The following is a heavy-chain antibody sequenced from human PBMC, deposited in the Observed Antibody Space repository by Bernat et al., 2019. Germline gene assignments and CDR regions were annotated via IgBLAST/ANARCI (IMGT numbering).Heavy chain of an antibody. CDR1: GFTFSSYG. Sequence: QVQLVESGGGVVQPGRSLRLSCAASGFTFSSYGMHWVRQAPGKGLEWVAVIWYDGSNKYYADSVKGRFTISRDNSKNTLYMQMNSLRAEDTAVYYCARDDGGYCSSTSCYPRNWFDPWGQGTLVTVSS. J-gene: IGHJ5*02. D-gene: IGHD2-2*01. CDR2: IWYDGSNK. CDR3: ARDDGGYCSSTSCYPRNWFDP. V-gene: IGHV3-33*01.